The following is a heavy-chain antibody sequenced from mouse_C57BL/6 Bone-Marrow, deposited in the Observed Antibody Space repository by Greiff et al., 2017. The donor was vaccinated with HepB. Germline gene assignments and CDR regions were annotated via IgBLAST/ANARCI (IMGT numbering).Heavy chain of an antibody. V-gene: IGHV5-12*01. CDR3: ARQPWFAY. Sequence: DVQLVESGGGLVQPGGSLKLSCAASGFTFSDYYMYWVRQTPEKRLEWVAYISNGGGSTYYPDTVKGRFTISRDNAKNTLYLQMSRLKSEDTAMYYCARQPWFAYWGQGTLVTVSA. CDR2: ISNGGGST. CDR1: GFTFSDYY. J-gene: IGHJ3*01.